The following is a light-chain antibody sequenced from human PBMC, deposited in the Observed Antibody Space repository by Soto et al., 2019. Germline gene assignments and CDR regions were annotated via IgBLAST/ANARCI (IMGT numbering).Light chain of an antibody. V-gene: IGLV1-44*01. J-gene: IGLJ1*01. Sequence: QSVLTQPPSASGTPGQRGTISCSGSSTNIASNTVSWYQQLPGTAPKLLILSDNQRPSGVPDRFSGSKSGTSASLALSGLQSEDEADYYCAAWDDSLNGFVFGTGTKLTVL. CDR1: STNIASNT. CDR3: AAWDDSLNGFV. CDR2: SDN.